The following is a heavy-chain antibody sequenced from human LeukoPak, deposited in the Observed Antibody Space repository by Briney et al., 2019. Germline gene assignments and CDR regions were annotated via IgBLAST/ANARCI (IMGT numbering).Heavy chain of an antibody. CDR3: ARLADCSSSSCRSFDY. V-gene: IGHV1-2*02. D-gene: IGHD2-2*01. Sequence: AASVKVSCTASGYPFTGYYLHWVRQAPGQGLEWKGWINPNSGFTNYAQKFQGRVTMTRDTSISTAYMELSRLRSDDTAVYYCARLADCSSSSCRSFDYWGQGTLVIVSS. J-gene: IGHJ4*02. CDR2: INPNSGFT. CDR1: GYPFTGYY.